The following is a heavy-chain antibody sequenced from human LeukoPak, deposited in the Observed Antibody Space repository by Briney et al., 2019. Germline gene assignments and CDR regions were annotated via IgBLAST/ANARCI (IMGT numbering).Heavy chain of an antibody. V-gene: IGHV3-74*01. J-gene: IGHJ4*02. CDR2: INSDGSST. Sequence: GGSLRLSCVASGYTFDDYGMSWVRQAPGKGLVWVSRINSDGSSTSYADSVKGRFTISRDNAKNTLYLQMNSLRAEDTAVYYCAREAWYQYYFDYWGQGTLVTVSS. D-gene: IGHD2-2*01. CDR1: GYTFDDYG. CDR3: AREAWYQYYFDY.